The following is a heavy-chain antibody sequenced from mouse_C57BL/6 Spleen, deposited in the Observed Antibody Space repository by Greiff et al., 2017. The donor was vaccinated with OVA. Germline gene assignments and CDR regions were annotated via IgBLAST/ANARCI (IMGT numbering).Heavy chain of an antibody. CDR3: ARETGSSYWFAY. CDR2: IHPNSGST. CDR1: GYTFTSYW. V-gene: IGHV1-64*01. D-gene: IGHD1-1*01. Sequence: VQLQQPGAELVKPGASVKLSCKASGYTFTSYWMHWVKQRPGQGLEWIGMIHPNSGSTNYNEKFKSKATLTVDKSSSTAYMQLSSLTSEDSAVYYCARETGSSYWFAYWGQGTLVTVSA. J-gene: IGHJ3*01.